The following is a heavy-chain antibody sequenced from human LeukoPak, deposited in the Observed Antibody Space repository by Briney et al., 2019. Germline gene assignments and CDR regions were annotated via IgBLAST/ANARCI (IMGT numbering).Heavy chain of an antibody. CDR1: GFTFSSYL. J-gene: IGHJ4*02. D-gene: IGHD5-12*01. CDR3: VGGYGGDY. CDR2: INSAGSRT. Sequence: GGSLRLSCAASGFTFSSYLMHWVRQAPGKGLVWVSRINSAGSRTSYAASVKGRFTISRDNAKNTLYLQMNSLRAEDTAIYYCVGGYGGDYWGQGTLVTVSS. V-gene: IGHV3-74*01.